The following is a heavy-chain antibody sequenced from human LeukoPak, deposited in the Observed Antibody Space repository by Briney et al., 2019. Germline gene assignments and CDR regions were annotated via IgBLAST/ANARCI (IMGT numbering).Heavy chain of an antibody. Sequence: GGSLRLSCAASGVTFSRYAMSWVRQAPGKGLEWVSAISESGTGTYYADSVKGRFTISRDNSKNTLSLQMNSLRAEGTAVYYCAKDIAQGYTFGSIEQDYWGQGTLVTVSS. CDR3: AKDIAQGYTFGSIEQDY. D-gene: IGHD5-18*01. CDR1: GVTFSRYA. J-gene: IGHJ4*02. V-gene: IGHV3-23*01. CDR2: ISESGTGT.